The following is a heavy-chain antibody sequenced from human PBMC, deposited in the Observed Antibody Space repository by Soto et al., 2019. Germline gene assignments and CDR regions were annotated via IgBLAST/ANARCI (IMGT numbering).Heavy chain of an antibody. CDR1: GFTFSSYG. D-gene: IGHD1-26*01. CDR2: ISYDGSNK. CDR3: AIEKVGAPSVHVFDI. Sequence: GGSLRLSCAASGFTFSSYGMHWVRQAPGKGLEWVAVISYDGSNKYYADSVKGRFTISRDNSKNTLYLQMNSLRAEDTAVYYCAIEKVGAPSVHVFDIWGQGTMVTVSS. V-gene: IGHV3-30*03. J-gene: IGHJ3*02.